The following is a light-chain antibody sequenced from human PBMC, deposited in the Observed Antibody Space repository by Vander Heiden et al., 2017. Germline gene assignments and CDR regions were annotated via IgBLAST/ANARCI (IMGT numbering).Light chain of an antibody. J-gene: IGKJ4*01. CDR3: QQYNNWPPLT. CDR2: GAS. Sequence: EIVMTQSPATLSVSPGERATLPCRASQSVNSNLAWYQQKPGQAPRLLIYGASTRATGIPARFSGSGSGTEFTLTVSSRQSEDFAVYYCQQYNNWPPLTFGGGTKVEIK. CDR1: QSVNSN. V-gene: IGKV3-15*01.